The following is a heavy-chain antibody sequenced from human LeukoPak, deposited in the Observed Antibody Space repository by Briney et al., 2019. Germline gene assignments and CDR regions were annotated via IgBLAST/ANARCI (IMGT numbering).Heavy chain of an antibody. J-gene: IGHJ3*02. CDR3: ARGGQFSSSPLAFDI. V-gene: IGHV4-34*01. D-gene: IGHD6-6*01. Sequence: SETLSLTCSVYGGSFSGFYWNWIRQPPGKGLEWIGEINHSGSTHYSPSLKSRLSISVDPSKNQFSLKLSSVTAADTAVYYCARGGQFSSSPLAFDIWGQGTMVIVSS. CDR1: GGSFSGFY. CDR2: INHSGST.